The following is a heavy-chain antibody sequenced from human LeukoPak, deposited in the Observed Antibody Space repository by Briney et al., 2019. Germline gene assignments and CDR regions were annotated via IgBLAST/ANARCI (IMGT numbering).Heavy chain of an antibody. V-gene: IGHV3-23*01. CDR2: ISGSGGST. CDR1: GFTFSSYA. Sequence: TGGSLRLSCAASGFTFSSYAMSWVRQAPGKGLEWVSAISGSGGSTYYADSVKGRFTISRDNSKSTLYLQMNSLRAEDTAVYYCAKATGYSSSWYLDYWGQGTLVTVSS. CDR3: AKATGYSSSWYLDY. J-gene: IGHJ4*02. D-gene: IGHD6-13*01.